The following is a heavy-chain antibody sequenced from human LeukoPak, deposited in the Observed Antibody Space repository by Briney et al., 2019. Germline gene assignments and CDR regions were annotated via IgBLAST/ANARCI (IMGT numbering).Heavy chain of an antibody. Sequence: GGSLRLSCAASGFTFSSYWMHWVRQAPGKGLVWVSRIKIDGSSTFYADSVKGRFTISRDDAKNTLYLQMTSLRAEDTAVYYCARLGARSGSYDYWGQGTLVTVSS. CDR3: ARLGARSGSYDY. V-gene: IGHV3-74*01. J-gene: IGHJ4*02. CDR1: GFTFSSYW. CDR2: IKIDGSST. D-gene: IGHD3-10*01.